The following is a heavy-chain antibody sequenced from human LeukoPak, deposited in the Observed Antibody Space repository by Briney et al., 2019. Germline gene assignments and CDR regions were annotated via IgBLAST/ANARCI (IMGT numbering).Heavy chain of an antibody. CDR3: ARDVRRFDY. V-gene: IGHV3-7*01. CDR1: GFTSSSYW. J-gene: IGHJ4*02. D-gene: IGHD4-17*01. Sequence: PGGSLRLSCAASGFTSSSYWMSWVRQAPGKGLEWVANIKQDGSEKYYVDSVKGRFTISRDNAKNSLYLQMNSLRAEDTAVYYCARDVRRFDYWGQGTLVTVSS. CDR2: IKQDGSEK.